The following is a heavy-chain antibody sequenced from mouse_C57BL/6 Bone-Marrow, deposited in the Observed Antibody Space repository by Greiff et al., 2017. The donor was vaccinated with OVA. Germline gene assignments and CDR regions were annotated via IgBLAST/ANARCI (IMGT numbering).Heavy chain of an antibody. D-gene: IGHD2-2*01. J-gene: IGHJ3*01. CDR2: ISSGGSYT. V-gene: IGHV5-6*01. CDR1: GFTFSSYG. CDR3: ARHPGLRQAGFAD. Sequence: EVMLVESGGDLVKPGGSLKLSCAASGFTFSSYGMSWVRQTPDKRLEWVATISSGGSYTYYPDSVKGRFTISRDNAKNTLYLQMSSLKSEDTAMYYCARHPGLRQAGFADWGQGTLVTVSA.